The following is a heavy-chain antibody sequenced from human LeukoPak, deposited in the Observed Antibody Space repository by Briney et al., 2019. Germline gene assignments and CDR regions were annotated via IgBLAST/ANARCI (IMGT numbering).Heavy chain of an antibody. D-gene: IGHD3-22*01. J-gene: IGHJ5*02. V-gene: IGHV5-51*01. CDR2: IYPGDSDT. Sequence: GESLKISCKGSGYSFTSYWIGWVRQMPGKGLEWMGIIYPGDSDTRYSPSFQGQVTISADKSISTAYLQWSSLKASDTAMYYCARSPTYYYDSSGLRVWFDPWGQGTPVTVSS. CDR3: ARSPTYYYDSSGLRVWFDP. CDR1: GYSFTSYW.